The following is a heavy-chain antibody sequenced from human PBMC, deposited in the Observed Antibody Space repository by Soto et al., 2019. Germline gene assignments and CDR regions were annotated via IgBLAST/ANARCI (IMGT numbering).Heavy chain of an antibody. V-gene: IGHV1-18*01. CDR3: ARVHGVMTTVTNFHY. CDR1: GYTFTSYG. Sequence: QVQLVQSGAEVKKPGASVKVSCKASGYTFTSYGISWVRQAPGQGLEWMGWISAYNGNTNYAQKLQGRVTMTTDTATSTAYMELRSLTSDDTAVYYCARVHGVMTTVTNFHYWGQGTLVTVSS. J-gene: IGHJ4*02. D-gene: IGHD4-17*01. CDR2: ISAYNGNT.